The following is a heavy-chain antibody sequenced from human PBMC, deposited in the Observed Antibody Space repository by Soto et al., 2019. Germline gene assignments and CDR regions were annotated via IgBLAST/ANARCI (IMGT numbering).Heavy chain of an antibody. V-gene: IGHV3-53*01. CDR3: ARDSKAAAGTHYYYGMDV. CDR1: GFTVSSNY. D-gene: IGHD6-13*01. CDR2: IYSGGST. Sequence: LRLSCAASGFTVSSNYMSWVRQAPGKGLEWVSVIYSGGSTYYADSVKGRFTISRDNSKNTLYLQMNSLRAEDTAVYYCARDSKAAAGTHYYYGMDVWGQGTTVTVSS. J-gene: IGHJ6*02.